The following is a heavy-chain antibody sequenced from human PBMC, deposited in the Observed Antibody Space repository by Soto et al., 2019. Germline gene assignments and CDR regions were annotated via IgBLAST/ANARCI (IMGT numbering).Heavy chain of an antibody. J-gene: IGHJ4*02. V-gene: IGHV4-39*01. CDR2: IYYSGST. CDR1: GGSISSSSYY. CDR3: ARHRYDYGDYHFDY. Sequence: SETLSLTCTVSGGSISSSSYYWGWIRQPPGKGLEWIGSIYYSGSTYYNPSLKSRVTISVDTSKNQFSLKLSSVTAADTAVYYCARHRYDYGDYHFDYWGQGTLVTVSS. D-gene: IGHD4-17*01.